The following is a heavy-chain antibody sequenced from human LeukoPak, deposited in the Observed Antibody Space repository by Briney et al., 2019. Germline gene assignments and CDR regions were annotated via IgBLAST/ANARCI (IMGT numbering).Heavy chain of an antibody. CDR1: GGSISSYF. D-gene: IGHD1-26*01. V-gene: IGHV4-59*08. CDR2: IYYSGST. Sequence: PSETLSLTCTVSGGSISSYFWSWIRQPPGKGLEWIGYIYYSGSTNYNPSRKSRVTISIDPSKNQVSLKVRSVTAADTAVYYCARPAKRWELVSFDYWGQGTLVTVSS. J-gene: IGHJ4*02. CDR3: ARPAKRWELVSFDY.